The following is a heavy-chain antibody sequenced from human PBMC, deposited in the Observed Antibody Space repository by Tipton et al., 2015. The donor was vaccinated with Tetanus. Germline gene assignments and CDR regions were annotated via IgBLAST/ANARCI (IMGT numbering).Heavy chain of an antibody. J-gene: IGHJ4*02. Sequence: SLRLSCAASGFTFSSYWMSWVRQAPGKGLEWVANIKQDGSEKYYVDSVKGRFTISRDNAKNSLYLQMNSLRAEDTAVYYCARDYDFWSGCRYDYWGQGTLVTVSS. CDR1: GFTFSSYW. CDR3: ARDYDFWSGCRYDY. CDR2: IKQDGSEK. D-gene: IGHD3-3*01. V-gene: IGHV3-7*01.